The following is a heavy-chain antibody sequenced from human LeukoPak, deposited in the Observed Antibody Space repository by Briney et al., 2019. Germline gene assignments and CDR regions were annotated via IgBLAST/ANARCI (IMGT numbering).Heavy chain of an antibody. D-gene: IGHD4-23*01. V-gene: IGHV4-59*01. J-gene: IGHJ4*02. CDR3: ARGVYGGNFDY. Sequence: SETLSLTRTVSGGSISSYYWSWIRQPPGKGLEWIGYIYYSGSTNYNPSLKSRVTISVDTSKNQFSLKLSSVTAADTAVYYCARGVYGGNFDYWGQGTLVTVSS. CDR2: IYYSGST. CDR1: GGSISSYY.